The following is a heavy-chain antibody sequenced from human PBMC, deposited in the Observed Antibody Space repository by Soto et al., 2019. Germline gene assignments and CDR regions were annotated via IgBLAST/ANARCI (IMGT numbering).Heavy chain of an antibody. Sequence: VGSLRLSCAASGFTFSSYGMHWVRQAPGKGLEWVAVISYDGSNKYYADSVKGRFTISRDNSKNTLYLQMNSLRAEDTAVYYCAKGSGSYYNAFDIWGQGTMVTVSS. CDR3: AKGSGSYYNAFDI. D-gene: IGHD1-26*01. V-gene: IGHV3-30*18. CDR2: ISYDGSNK. J-gene: IGHJ3*02. CDR1: GFTFSSYG.